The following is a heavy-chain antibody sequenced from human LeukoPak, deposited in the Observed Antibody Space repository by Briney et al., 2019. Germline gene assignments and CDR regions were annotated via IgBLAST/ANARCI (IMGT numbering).Heavy chain of an antibody. Sequence: SETLSLTCTVSGGSISSYYWSWIRQPPGKGLEWIGYIYYSGSTNYNPSLKSRVTISVDTSKNQLSLKLSSVTAADTAVYYCARSRSGLNWFDPWGQGTLVTVSS. D-gene: IGHD3-3*01. CDR2: IYYSGST. J-gene: IGHJ5*02. V-gene: IGHV4-59*01. CDR3: ARSRSGLNWFDP. CDR1: GGSISSYY.